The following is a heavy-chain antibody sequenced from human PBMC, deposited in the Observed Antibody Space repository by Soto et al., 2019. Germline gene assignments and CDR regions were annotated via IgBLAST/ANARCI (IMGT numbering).Heavy chain of an antibody. CDR2: IHYSGSI. D-gene: IGHD2-21*02. Sequence: QVQLQQSGPGLVKPSQTLSLTCTVSGGSISYEYYHWTWIRQSPGKGLEWIGYIHYSGSIIYNPSFKSRVTTSVDTSKNQFSLQLRSVTAADTAVYFCAREDDGGDRDYYGLDVWGQGTTVTVSS. CDR3: AREDDGGDRDYYGLDV. CDR1: GGSISYEYYH. V-gene: IGHV4-30-4*08. J-gene: IGHJ6*02.